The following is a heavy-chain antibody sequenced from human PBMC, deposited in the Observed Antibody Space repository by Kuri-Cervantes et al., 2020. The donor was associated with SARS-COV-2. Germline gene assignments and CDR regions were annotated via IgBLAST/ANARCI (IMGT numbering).Heavy chain of an antibody. CDR1: GGSFSGYY. CDR3: ARTDNSGYSYYFDY. V-gene: IGHV4-34*01. Sequence: SWAVYGGSFSGYYWSWIRQPPGEGLEWIGEINHRGSTNYNPSLKIRVTISVDTSKNQFSLKLSSVTAADTAVYYCARTDNSGYSYYFDYWGQGTLVTVSS. J-gene: IGHJ4*02. CDR2: INHRGST. D-gene: IGHD3-22*01.